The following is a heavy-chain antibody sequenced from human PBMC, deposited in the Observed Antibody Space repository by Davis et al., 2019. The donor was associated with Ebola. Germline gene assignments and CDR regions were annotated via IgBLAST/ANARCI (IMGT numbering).Heavy chain of an antibody. D-gene: IGHD4-17*01. CDR2: MNPNSGNT. CDR1: GYTFTPYA. V-gene: IGHV1-8*02. CDR3: ARLYGDLYYYGMDV. J-gene: IGHJ6*02. Sequence: AASVKVSCKSSGYTFTPYALHWVRQAPGQGLEWMGWMNPNSGNTGYAQKFQGRVTMTRNTSISTAYMELSSLRSEDTAVYYCARLYGDLYYYGMDVWGQGTTVTVSS.